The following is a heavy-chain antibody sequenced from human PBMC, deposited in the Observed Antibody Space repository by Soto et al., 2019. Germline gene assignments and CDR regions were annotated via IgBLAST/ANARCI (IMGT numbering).Heavy chain of an antibody. V-gene: IGHV3-15*07. Sequence: AGGSLRLSCAASGFTFSNAWMNWVRQAPGKGLEWVGRIKSKTDGGTTDYAAPVKGRFTISRDDSKNTLYLQMNSLKTEDTAVYYCTTRITMVRALLLFYGMDVWGQGTTVTVSS. CDR3: TTRITMVRALLLFYGMDV. D-gene: IGHD3-10*01. J-gene: IGHJ6*02. CDR1: GFTFSNAW. CDR2: IKSKTDGGTT.